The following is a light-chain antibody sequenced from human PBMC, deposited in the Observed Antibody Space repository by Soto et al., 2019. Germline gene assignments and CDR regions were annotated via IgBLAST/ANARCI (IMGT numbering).Light chain of an antibody. Sequence: EIVMXXXPXXLXVXPWERVTLSCRASQSVSSNLAWYHQKPGQAPRLLIYGASTRATGIPARFSGSGSGTEFTLTINSLQSEDFAVYYCQQRSNWPITFGQGTRLEIK. CDR3: QQRSNWPIT. J-gene: IGKJ5*01. CDR1: QSVSSN. CDR2: GAS. V-gene: IGKV3-15*01.